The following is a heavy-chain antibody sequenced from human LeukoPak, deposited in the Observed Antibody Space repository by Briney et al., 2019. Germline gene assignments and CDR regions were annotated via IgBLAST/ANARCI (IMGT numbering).Heavy chain of an antibody. CDR1: GFTFSSYS. V-gene: IGHV3-48*04. CDR2: ICSSSSVM. J-gene: IGHJ1*01. Sequence: GGSLRLSCAASGFTFSSYSMNWVRQAPGKGLEWISYICSSSSVMYYADSVKGRFTISRDNAKNSLYLQMNSLRAEDTAVYYCARDIWDYGDEPPAQHWGQGTLVTVSS. CDR3: ARDIWDYGDEPPAQH. D-gene: IGHD4-17*01.